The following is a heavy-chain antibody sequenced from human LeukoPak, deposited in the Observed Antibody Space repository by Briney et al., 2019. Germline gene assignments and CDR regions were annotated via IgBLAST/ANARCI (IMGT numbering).Heavy chain of an antibody. CDR2: IYYSGST. CDR3: ARAPGRNNWFDP. J-gene: IGHJ5*02. V-gene: IGHV4-30-4*08. Sequence: SQTLPLTCTVSGGSISSGDYYWSWIRQPPGKGLEWIGYIYYSGSTYYNPSLKSRVTISVDTSKNQFSLKLSSVTAADTAVYYCARAPGRNNWFDPWGQGTLVTVSS. CDR1: GGSISSGDYY.